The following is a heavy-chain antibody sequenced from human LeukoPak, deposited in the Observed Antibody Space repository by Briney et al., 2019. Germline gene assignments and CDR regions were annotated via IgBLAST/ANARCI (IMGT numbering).Heavy chain of an antibody. Sequence: GGSLRLSCAASGFTFSSYSMNWVRQAPGKGLEWVSSISSSSTYIYYADSVKGRFTISRDNAKNSLYLQMNSLRAEDTAVYYCAREEGFGGVIVNYYLDVWGKGTTVTVSS. J-gene: IGHJ6*03. D-gene: IGHD3-16*02. CDR2: ISSSSTYI. V-gene: IGHV3-21*01. CDR3: AREEGFGGVIVNYYLDV. CDR1: GFTFSSYS.